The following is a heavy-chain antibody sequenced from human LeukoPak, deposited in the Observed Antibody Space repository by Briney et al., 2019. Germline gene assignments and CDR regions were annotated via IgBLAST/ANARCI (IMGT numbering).Heavy chain of an antibody. D-gene: IGHD3-3*01. CDR1: DGSISSYY. CDR3: ARAVTIFGAVSWFDP. J-gene: IGHJ5*02. Sequence: SETLSLTCIVSDGSISSYYWSWIRQPPGKGLEWLGYINYSGSTNFNPSLKSRVTMSVETSKNQFSLKLNSVTAADSAVYYCARAVTIFGAVSWFDPWGQGTLVTVSS. CDR2: INYSGST. V-gene: IGHV4-59*01.